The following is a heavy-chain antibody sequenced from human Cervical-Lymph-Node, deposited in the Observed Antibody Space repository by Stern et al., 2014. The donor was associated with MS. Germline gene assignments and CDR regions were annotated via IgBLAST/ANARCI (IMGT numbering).Heavy chain of an antibody. CDR3: ARVNSGYNWFDY. CDR2: IYHSGTS. J-gene: IGHJ5*01. Sequence: LQLQESGPGLVKPSGTLSLTCAVSGGSISNTNWWGWVRQTPGMGLEWIGEIYHSGTSNFSPSLKSRFTMSVAKSKNQFSLELKPVTAADTAIYYCARVNSGYNWFDYWGQGTLVTVSS. D-gene: IGHD5-12*01. V-gene: IGHV4-4*02. CDR1: GGSISNTNW.